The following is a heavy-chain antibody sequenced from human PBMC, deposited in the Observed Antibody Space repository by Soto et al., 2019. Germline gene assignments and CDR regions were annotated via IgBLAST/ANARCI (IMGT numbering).Heavy chain of an antibody. V-gene: IGHV3-30*18. CDR3: AKNQIRDEYGDLYYFDY. D-gene: IGHD4-17*01. J-gene: IGHJ4*02. CDR2: ISHDGGNK. CDR1: GFTFSSYD. Sequence: GGSLRLSCAASGFTFSSYDIHWVRQAPGKGLEWVAVISHDGGNKYYADSVKGRFTISRDNSKNTLYLRMNSLRAEDTAVYYCAKNQIRDEYGDLYYFDYWGQGTLVTVSS.